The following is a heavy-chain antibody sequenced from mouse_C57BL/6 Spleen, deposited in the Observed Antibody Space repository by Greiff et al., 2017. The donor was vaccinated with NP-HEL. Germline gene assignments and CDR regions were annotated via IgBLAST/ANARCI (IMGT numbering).Heavy chain of an antibody. J-gene: IGHJ1*03. V-gene: IGHV1-53*01. CDR2: INPSNGGT. CDR3: ARWDYYGSSYWYFDV. D-gene: IGHD1-1*01. Sequence: QVQLQQPGTELVKPGASVKLSCKASGYTFTSYWMHWVKQRPGQGLEWIGNINPSNGGTNYNEKFKSKATLTVDKSSSTAYMHLSSLTSEDSAVYYCARWDYYGSSYWYFDVWGTGTTVTVSS. CDR1: GYTFTSYW.